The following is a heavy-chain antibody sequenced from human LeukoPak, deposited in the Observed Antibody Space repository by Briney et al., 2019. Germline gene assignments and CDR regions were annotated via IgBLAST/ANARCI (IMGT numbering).Heavy chain of an antibody. Sequence: PSETLSLTCTVSGGSISSSSYYWGWIRQPPGKGLEWIGSIYYSVSTYYNPSLKSRVTISVDTSKNQFSLKLSSVTAADTAVYYCARDLRQWELLGSYFDYWGQGTLVTVSS. V-gene: IGHV4-39*07. J-gene: IGHJ4*02. CDR1: GGSISSSSYY. D-gene: IGHD1-26*01. CDR3: ARDLRQWELLGSYFDY. CDR2: IYYSVST.